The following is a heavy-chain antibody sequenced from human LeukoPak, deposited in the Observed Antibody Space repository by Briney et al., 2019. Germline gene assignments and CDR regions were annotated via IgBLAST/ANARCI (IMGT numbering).Heavy chain of an antibody. Sequence: ASVKVSCKASVYTFTSYGISWVRQSPGQGREGMGWISAYNGNTNYAHKLQGRVTMTTDTSMSTAYMELRSLRSDDTAVYYCARNLRYYYGSGSYYYDYWGQGTLVTVSS. J-gene: IGHJ4*02. CDR3: ARNLRYYYGSGSYYYDY. CDR2: ISAYNGNT. CDR1: VYTFTSYG. V-gene: IGHV1-18*01. D-gene: IGHD3-10*01.